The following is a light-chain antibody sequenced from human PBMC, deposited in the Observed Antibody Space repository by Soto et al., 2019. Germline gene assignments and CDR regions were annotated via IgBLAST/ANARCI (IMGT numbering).Light chain of an antibody. CDR1: SSDVGGYNY. CDR2: DVS. J-gene: IGLJ1*01. V-gene: IGLV2-14*01. CDR3: SSYTSSSTLPYV. Sequence: CALTKPASVTGSPGRSITITCTRTSSDVGGYNYVSWYQQHPGKAPKLMIYDVSNRPSGVSNRFSGSKSGNTASLTISGLQAEDEADYYCSSYTSSSTLPYVFGTGTKVTVL.